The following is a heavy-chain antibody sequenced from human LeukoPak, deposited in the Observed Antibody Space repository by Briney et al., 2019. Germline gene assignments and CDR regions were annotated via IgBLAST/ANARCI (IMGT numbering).Heavy chain of an antibody. Sequence: KPSETLSLTCTASGGSISSRSYYWGWLRQPPGKGLEWIASIFYSGSTYHNPSRKSRITIAVDTTKSQFSLKLSSVTAADTAVYYCARGIPYSGSYFNYWGQGTLVTVSS. J-gene: IGHJ4*02. CDR3: ARGIPYSGSYFNY. D-gene: IGHD1-26*01. CDR2: IFYSGST. CDR1: GGSISSRSYY. V-gene: IGHV4-39*07.